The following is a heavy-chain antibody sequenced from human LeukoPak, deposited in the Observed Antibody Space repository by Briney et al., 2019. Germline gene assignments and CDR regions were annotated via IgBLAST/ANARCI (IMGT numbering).Heavy chain of an antibody. CDR1: GFTFSNAW. D-gene: IGHD3-22*01. V-gene: IGHV3-7*01. Sequence: GGSLRLSCAASGFTFSNAWMSWVRQAPGKGLEWVANIKQDGSEKYYVDSVKGRFTISRDNAKNSLYLQMNSLRAEDTAVYYCARGRGYDSSGYDAFDIWGQGTMVTVSS. CDR3: ARGRGYDSSGYDAFDI. J-gene: IGHJ3*02. CDR2: IKQDGSEK.